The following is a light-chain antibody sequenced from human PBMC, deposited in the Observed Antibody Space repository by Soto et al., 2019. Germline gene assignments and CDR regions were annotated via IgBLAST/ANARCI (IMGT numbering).Light chain of an antibody. V-gene: IGKV1-17*01. Sequence: DIQMTQSPSSLSASVGDRVTITCRASQGITNNLGWYQQKPGKAPKRLIYAASSLQSGVPSRFSGSGSGTEFTLTISSLQPEDFASYDCLQTNNYPAGTFGQGTRLEIK. J-gene: IGKJ5*01. CDR2: AAS. CDR3: LQTNNYPAGT. CDR1: QGITNN.